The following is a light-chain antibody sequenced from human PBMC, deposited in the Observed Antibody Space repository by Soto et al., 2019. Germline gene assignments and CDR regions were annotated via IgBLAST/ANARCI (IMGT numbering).Light chain of an antibody. CDR1: ESVSDY. V-gene: IGKV3-11*01. J-gene: IGKJ4*01. CDR2: DTS. CDR3: QQRTNWLT. Sequence: EIELTQSPATLSLSPGERATLSCRASESVSDYIAWYQQKPGQPPRLVIYDTSNRATGVPARFSGSGSGTDFTLTISSLEPEDFAVYYCQQRTNWLTFGGGTKVEIK.